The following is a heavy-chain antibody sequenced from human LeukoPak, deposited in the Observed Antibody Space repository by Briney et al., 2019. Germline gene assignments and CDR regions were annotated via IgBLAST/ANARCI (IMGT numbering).Heavy chain of an antibody. J-gene: IGHJ4*02. CDR3: ARDIVGTN. Sequence: GGSLRLSCAASGFTFSSYSMNWVRQAPGKGLEWLANIKHDGSETYYVDSVKGRFTISRDNAKNSLDLQMNSLRAEDTAVYYCARDIVGTNWGQGTLVTVSS. CDR2: IKHDGSET. D-gene: IGHD1-26*01. CDR1: GFTFSSYS. V-gene: IGHV3-7*01.